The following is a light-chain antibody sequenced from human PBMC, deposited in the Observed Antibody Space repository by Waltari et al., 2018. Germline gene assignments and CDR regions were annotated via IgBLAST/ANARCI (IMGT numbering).Light chain of an antibody. CDR3: QQHYTTPFT. Sequence: DIVMTQSPDSLAVSLGERATINCKSRQSVLYSPDNKNYLAWYQQKPGQPPKLLFYWASTRESGVPDRFSGSGSGTDFTLTISSLQAEDVAVYYCQQHYTTPFTFGPGTTVDIK. V-gene: IGKV4-1*01. J-gene: IGKJ3*01. CDR1: QSVLYSPDNKNY. CDR2: WAS.